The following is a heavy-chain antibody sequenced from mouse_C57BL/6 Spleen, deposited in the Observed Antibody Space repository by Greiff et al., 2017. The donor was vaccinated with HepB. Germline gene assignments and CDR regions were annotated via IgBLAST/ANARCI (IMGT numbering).Heavy chain of an antibody. V-gene: IGHV1-52*01. CDR3: ARSDYGNRQDY. Sequence: QVQLQQPGAELVRPGSSVKLSCKASGYTFTSYWMHWVKQRPIQGLEWIGNIDPSDSETHYNQKFKDKATLTVDKSSSTAYMQLSSLTSEDSAVYYCARSDYGNRQDYWGQGTSVTVSS. J-gene: IGHJ4*01. CDR1: GYTFTSYW. CDR2: IDPSDSET. D-gene: IGHD2-1*01.